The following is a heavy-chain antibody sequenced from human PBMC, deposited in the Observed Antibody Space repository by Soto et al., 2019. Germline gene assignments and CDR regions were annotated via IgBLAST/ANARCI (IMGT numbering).Heavy chain of an antibody. V-gene: IGHV3-33*01. J-gene: IGHJ3*02. Sequence: QVQLVESGGGVVQPGRSLRLSCAASGFTFSSYGMHWVRQAPGKGLEWVAVIWYDGSNKYYADSVKGRFTISRDNSKNTLYLQMNSLRAEDTAVYYCARERGLDAFDIWGQGTMVTVSS. CDR3: ARERGLDAFDI. D-gene: IGHD6-25*01. CDR2: IWYDGSNK. CDR1: GFTFSSYG.